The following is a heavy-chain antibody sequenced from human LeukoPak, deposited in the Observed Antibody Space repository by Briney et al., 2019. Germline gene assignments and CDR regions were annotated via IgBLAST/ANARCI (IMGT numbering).Heavy chain of an antibody. CDR1: GFTFTEYS. J-gene: IGHJ4*02. Sequence: GGSLRLSCAASGFTFTEYSIIWVRQAPGKGLEWVSAISGSGGSTYYADSVKGRFTISRDNSKNTLYLQMNSLRAEDTAVYYCAKGNDILTGCFDYWGQGTLVTVSS. CDR3: AKGNDILTGCFDY. V-gene: IGHV3-23*01. D-gene: IGHD3-9*01. CDR2: ISGSGGST.